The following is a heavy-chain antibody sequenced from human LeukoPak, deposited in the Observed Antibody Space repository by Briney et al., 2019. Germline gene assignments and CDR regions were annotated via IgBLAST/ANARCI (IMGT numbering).Heavy chain of an antibody. D-gene: IGHD1-14*01. V-gene: IGHV4-59*01. J-gene: IGHJ2*01. CDR1: GGSISSYY. CDR3: AGSNPTPDYWYFDL. CDR2: IYYSGST. Sequence: SETLSLTCTVSGGSISSYYWSWIRQPPGKGLEWIGYIYYSGSTNYNPSLKSRVTISVDTSKNQFSLKLSSVTAADTAVYYCAGSNPTPDYWYFDLWGRGTLVTVSS.